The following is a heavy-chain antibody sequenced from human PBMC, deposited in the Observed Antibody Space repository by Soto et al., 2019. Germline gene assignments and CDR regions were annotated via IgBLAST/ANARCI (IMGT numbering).Heavy chain of an antibody. CDR3: ARGGSWGPDF. D-gene: IGHD2-15*01. CDR1: GFTFSDFW. CDR2: IKHDGSEK. J-gene: IGHJ4*02. V-gene: IGHV3-7*01. Sequence: EVQLVESGGDLVQPGGSLRLSCAASGFTFSDFWMSWVRQAPGKGLDWVANIKHDGSEKYYVDSVEGRFTISRDNTKDSLYLQMNRLRAEDTAVYYCARGGSWGPDFWGQGTLVTVS.